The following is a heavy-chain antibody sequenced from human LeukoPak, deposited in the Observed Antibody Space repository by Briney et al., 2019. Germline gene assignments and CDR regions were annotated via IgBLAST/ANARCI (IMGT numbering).Heavy chain of an antibody. CDR2: LYSGSNT. Sequence: PGGSLRLSCAASGFTVSSNYMSWVRQAPGEGLEWVSVLYSGSNTSYADSVKGRFTISRDNSKNTLYLQMNSLRAEDTAVYYCASGPFNYNHYYYHMDVWGKGTTVTVSS. J-gene: IGHJ6*03. V-gene: IGHV3-53*01. CDR3: ASGPFNYNHYYYHMDV. D-gene: IGHD1-1*01. CDR1: GFTVSSNY.